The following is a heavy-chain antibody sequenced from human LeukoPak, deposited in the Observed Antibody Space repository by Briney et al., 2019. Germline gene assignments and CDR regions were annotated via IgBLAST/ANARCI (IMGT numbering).Heavy chain of an antibody. J-gene: IGHJ5*02. V-gene: IGHV1-8*01. CDR2: MNPNSGNT. CDR3: AREYLLACSSTSCYHSSSYSWFDP. Sequence: GASVKVSCKASGYTFTSYDINWVRQATGQGLEWMGWMNPNSGNTGYAQKFQGRVTMTRNTSISTAYMELSSLRSEDTAVYYCAREYLLACSSTSCYHSSSYSWFDPWGQGTLVTVSS. D-gene: IGHD2-2*01. CDR1: GYTFTSYD.